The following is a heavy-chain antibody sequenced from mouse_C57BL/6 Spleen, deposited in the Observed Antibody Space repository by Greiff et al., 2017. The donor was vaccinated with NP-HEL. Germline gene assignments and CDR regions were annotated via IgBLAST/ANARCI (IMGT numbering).Heavy chain of an antibody. Sequence: EVQLQESGPELVKPGASVKISCKASGYSFTGYYMNWVKQSPEKSLEWIGEINPSTGGTTYNQKFKAKATLTVDNSSSTAYMQLKSLTSEDSAVYYCARWGNYGFYAMDYWGQGTSVTVSS. CDR3: ARWGNYGFYAMDY. D-gene: IGHD2-1*01. CDR1: GYSFTGYY. J-gene: IGHJ4*01. V-gene: IGHV1-42*01. CDR2: INPSTGGT.